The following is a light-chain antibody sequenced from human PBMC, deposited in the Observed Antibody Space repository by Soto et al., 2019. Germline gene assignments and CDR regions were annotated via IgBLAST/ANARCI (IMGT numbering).Light chain of an antibody. CDR3: ATWDDRLNGRV. CDR1: SSNIGTKT. J-gene: IGLJ2*01. Sequence: QPVLTQPPSASGTPGQRVTISCSGSSSNIGTKTVNWYQHLPGTAPKLLIYNNNERPSGVPDRFSASKSGTSAALAISGLQSEDEADYYCATWDDRLNGRVFGGGTKVTVL. V-gene: IGLV1-44*01. CDR2: NNN.